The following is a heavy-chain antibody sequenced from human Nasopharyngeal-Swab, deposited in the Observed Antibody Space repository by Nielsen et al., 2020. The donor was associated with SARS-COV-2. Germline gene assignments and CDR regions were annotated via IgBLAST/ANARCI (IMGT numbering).Heavy chain of an antibody. CDR3: ARHGTTVTRNYAFDI. CDR2: IYYSGST. Sequence: WIRQPPGKGPEWIGSIYYSGSTYYNPSLKSRVTISVDTSKNQFSLKLSSVTAADTAVYYCARHGTTVTRNYAFDIWGQGTMVTVSS. D-gene: IGHD4-17*01. J-gene: IGHJ3*02. V-gene: IGHV4-39*01.